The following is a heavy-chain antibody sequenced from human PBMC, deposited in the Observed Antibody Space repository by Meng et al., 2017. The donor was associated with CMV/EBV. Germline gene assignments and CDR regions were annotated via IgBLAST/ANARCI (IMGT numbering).Heavy chain of an antibody. CDR3: ARAQDSSSSGDFDY. Sequence: SGYTFTGYYMHGVRQAPGQGLEWLGWINPNSGGTNYAQKFQGWVTMTRDTSISTAYMELSRLRSDDTAVYYCARAQDSSSSGDFDYWGQGTLVTVSS. D-gene: IGHD6-6*01. CDR2: INPNSGGT. V-gene: IGHV1-2*04. CDR1: GYTFTGYY. J-gene: IGHJ4*02.